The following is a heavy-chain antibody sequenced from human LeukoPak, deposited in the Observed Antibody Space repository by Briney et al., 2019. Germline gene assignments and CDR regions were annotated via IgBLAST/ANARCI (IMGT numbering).Heavy chain of an antibody. CDR3: ARRSAPGIAFDI. D-gene: IGHD1-26*01. CDR2: SYPGDSDT. J-gene: IGHJ3*02. CDR1: GYSFTSYW. V-gene: IGHV5-51*01. Sequence: ESLKISCKGSGYSFTSYWIGWVRQMPGKGLELMGISYPGDSDTRYSPSFQGQVTISADKSISTAYLQWSSLKASDTAIYYCARRSAPGIAFDIWGQGTVVTVSS.